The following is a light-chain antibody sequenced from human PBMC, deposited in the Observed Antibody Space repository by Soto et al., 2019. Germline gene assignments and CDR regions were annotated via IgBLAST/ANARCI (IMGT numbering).Light chain of an antibody. CDR1: QTISSW. J-gene: IGKJ5*01. Sequence: DIAMTQSPSTLSGSVGDRVTITCRASQTISSWLAWYXXKTGKXXKXLIYKASTLKSGVPSRFSGSVSGTDFTLNISSLKPEDGETDEGQQRYSTHPTFGQGTRLEIK. CDR3: QQRYSTHPT. CDR2: KAS. V-gene: IGKV1-5*03.